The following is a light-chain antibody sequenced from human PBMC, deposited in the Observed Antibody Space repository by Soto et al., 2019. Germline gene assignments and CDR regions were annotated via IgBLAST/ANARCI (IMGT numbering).Light chain of an antibody. CDR2: AAS. CDR1: QSVSSD. V-gene: IGKV3-11*01. J-gene: IGKJ4*01. Sequence: EIMLTQSPVTLSLSPGERATLSCRASQSVSSDLAWYQQKPGQAPRLLIYAASNRATGIPARFSVSGSGTDFTLTISSLEPEDLAVYYCQQRSKWPITFDGGTKVEIK. CDR3: QQRSKWPIT.